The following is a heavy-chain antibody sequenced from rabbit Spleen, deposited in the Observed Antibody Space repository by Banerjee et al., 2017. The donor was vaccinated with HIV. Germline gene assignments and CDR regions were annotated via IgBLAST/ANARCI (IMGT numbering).Heavy chain of an antibody. CDR2: IDSDDGTT. CDR3: ARGLSRSNL. CDR1: GLDFSSNA. Sequence: QEQVVESGGGLVKPEGSLTLTCKASGLDFSSNAVCWVRQAPGKGLEWIACIDSDDGTTYYANWVNGRFTLSKSSSSAVTLQMTSLTVADTATYFCARGLSRSNLWVPGTLVTVS. V-gene: IGHV1S47*01. J-gene: IGHJ4*01. D-gene: IGHD1-1*01.